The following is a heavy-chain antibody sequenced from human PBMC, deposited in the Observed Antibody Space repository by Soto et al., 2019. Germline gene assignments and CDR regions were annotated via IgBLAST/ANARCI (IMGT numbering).Heavy chain of an antibody. CDR3: ARVDIVVVPAAMRARHHFDY. D-gene: IGHD2-2*01. Sequence: PSETLSLTCTVSGGSISSSSYYWGWIRQPPGKGLEWIGSINHSGSTYYNPSLKSRVTISVDTSKNQFSLKLSSVTAADTAVYYCARVDIVVVPAAMRARHHFDYWGQGTLVTVSS. J-gene: IGHJ4*02. CDR1: GGSISSSSYY. CDR2: INHSGST. V-gene: IGHV4-39*01.